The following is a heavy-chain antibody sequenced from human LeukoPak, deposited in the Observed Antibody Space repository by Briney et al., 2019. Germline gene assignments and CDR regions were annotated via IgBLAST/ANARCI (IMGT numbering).Heavy chain of an antibody. CDR2: IRSKANSYAT. CDR1: GFTFSGSA. D-gene: IGHD4-17*01. V-gene: IGHV3-73*01. CDR3: TREMMFGDYGDSWYFDL. Sequence: AGGSLRLSCAASGFTFSGSAMHWVRQASGKGLEWVGRIRSKANSYATAYAASVKGRFTISRDDSKNTAYLQMNSLKTEDTAVYYCTREMMFGDYGDSWYFDLWGRGTLVTVSS. J-gene: IGHJ2*01.